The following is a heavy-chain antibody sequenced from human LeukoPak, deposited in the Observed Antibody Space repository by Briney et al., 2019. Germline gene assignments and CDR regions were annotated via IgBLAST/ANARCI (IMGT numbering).Heavy chain of an antibody. V-gene: IGHV4-59*01. J-gene: IGHJ6*02. D-gene: IGHD6-13*01. Sequence: PETPSLTCTVSGGSISSYYWSWIRQPPGKGLEWIGYIYYSGSTNYNPSLKSRVTISVDTSKNQFSLKLSSVTAADTAVYYCARAIEAAASSEIYYYYGMDVWGQGTTDTVSS. CDR2: IYYSGST. CDR3: ARAIEAAASSEIYYYYGMDV. CDR1: GGSISSYY.